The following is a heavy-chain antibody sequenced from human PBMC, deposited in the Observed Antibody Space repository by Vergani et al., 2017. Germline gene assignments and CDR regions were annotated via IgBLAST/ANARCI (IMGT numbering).Heavy chain of an antibody. CDR3: ARDPPLAGFFAY. Sequence: QVQLVQSGAEVGKPGASVKISCKASGYTFTAYYIHWVRQAPEQGLEWVGVISPDGFSTFYAQKFQGRVTITRDTSTSTVYVEVTSLRSDDTAVYYCARDPPLAGFFAYWGQGTLVTVSS. D-gene: IGHD6-19*01. CDR2: ISPDGFST. CDR1: GYTFTAYY. V-gene: IGHV1-46*03. J-gene: IGHJ4*02.